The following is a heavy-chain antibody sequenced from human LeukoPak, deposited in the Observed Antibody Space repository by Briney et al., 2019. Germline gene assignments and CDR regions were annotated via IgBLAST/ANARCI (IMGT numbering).Heavy chain of an antibody. J-gene: IGHJ5*02. V-gene: IGHV4-4*02. D-gene: IGHD6-19*01. CDR3: ATAAGYSSGWVWFDP. Sequence: SGTLSLTCAVSGGSISSSNWWSWVRQPPGKGLEWIGEIYHSGSTNYNPSLKSRVTISVDKSKNQFSLKLSSVTAADTAVYYCATAAGYSSGWVWFDPWGQGTLVTVPS. CDR1: GGSISSSNW. CDR2: IYHSGST.